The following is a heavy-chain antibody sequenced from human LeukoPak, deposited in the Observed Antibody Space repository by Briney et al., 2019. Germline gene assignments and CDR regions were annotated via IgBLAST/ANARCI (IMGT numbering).Heavy chain of an antibody. D-gene: IGHD2/OR15-2a*01. Sequence: SETLSLTCTVPIYSISDGYYWGWVRQLPGKGLEWIAAIFYSGHTYYNPSLETRVTISLDTSKNQFSLKLTSMTAADTAVYFCARQNFHFFDFWGQGTLVAVSS. J-gene: IGHJ4*02. CDR1: IYSISDGYY. V-gene: IGHV4-38-2*02. CDR2: IFYSGHT. CDR3: ARQNFHFFDF.